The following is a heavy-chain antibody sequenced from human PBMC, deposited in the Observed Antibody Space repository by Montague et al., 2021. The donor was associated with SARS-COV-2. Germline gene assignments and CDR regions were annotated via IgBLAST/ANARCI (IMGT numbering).Heavy chain of an antibody. D-gene: IGHD3-3*01. CDR2: IYYSGST. CDR1: GGSISSYD. Sequence: SETLSLTCTVSGGSISSYDWSWIRQPPGKGLEWVGYIYYSGSTNYNPSLKSRVTISVDTSKNKFSLKLSSVTAADTAVYYCATLPSSITIFGVVQGYYFDDWGQGTLVTVSS. J-gene: IGHJ4*02. V-gene: IGHV4-59*08. CDR3: ATLPSSITIFGVVQGYYFDD.